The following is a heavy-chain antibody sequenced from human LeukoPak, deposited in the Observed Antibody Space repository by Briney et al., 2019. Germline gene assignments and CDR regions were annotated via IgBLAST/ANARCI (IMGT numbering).Heavy chain of an antibody. CDR1: GGSISSYH. CDR2: IYTSGST. D-gene: IGHD4-11*01. V-gene: IGHV4-4*07. CDR3: ARSYNNYGSYLDC. J-gene: IGHJ4*02. Sequence: SETLSLTCTVSGGSISSYHWSWIRQPAGKGLEWIGRIYTSGSTNHNPSLKSRVTMSIDTSKNQFSLELSSVTAADTAVYYCARSYNNYGSYLDCWGQGTLVTVSS.